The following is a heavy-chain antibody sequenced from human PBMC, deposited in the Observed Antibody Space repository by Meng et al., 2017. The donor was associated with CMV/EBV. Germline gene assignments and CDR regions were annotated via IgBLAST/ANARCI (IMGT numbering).Heavy chain of an antibody. CDR3: AREGISDKLLSENWFDP. V-gene: IGHV1-8*03. CDR2: MNPNSGNT. CDR1: GYTFTSYD. J-gene: IGHJ5*02. Sequence: ASVQVSCKASGYTFTSYDINWVRQATGQGLEWMGWMNPNSGNTGYEQKFQSRVTITRNTYISTAYMELSSLRFEDKAVYYCAREGISDKLLSENWFDPWGQGTLVTVSS. D-gene: IGHD2-15*01.